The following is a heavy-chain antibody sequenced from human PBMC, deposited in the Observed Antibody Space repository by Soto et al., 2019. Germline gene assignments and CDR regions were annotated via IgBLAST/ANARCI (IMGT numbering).Heavy chain of an antibody. V-gene: IGHV4-34*01. J-gene: IGHJ4*02. CDR2: INHSGST. CDR1: GGSFSGYY. D-gene: IGHD4-17*01. CDR3: ASARNPPTEGFLPTVTTLHDY. Sequence: QVQLQQWGAGLLTPSETLSLTCAVYGGSFSGYYWSWIRQPPGKGLEWIGEINHSGSTNYNPSLKSRVTISVDTSKKQVSLKLSSVTAADTAVYYCASARNPPTEGFLPTVTTLHDYWGQGTLVTVSS.